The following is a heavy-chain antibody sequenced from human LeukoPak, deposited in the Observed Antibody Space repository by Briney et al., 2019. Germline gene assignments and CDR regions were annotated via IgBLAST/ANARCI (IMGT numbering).Heavy chain of an antibody. CDR2: ISSTGSYI. D-gene: IGHD3-22*01. CDR3: ARDRITMIVENAFDI. J-gene: IGHJ3*02. Sequence: PGGTLRLSCAASGFTFSSYSTNWVRQAPGKGLEWVSSISSTGSYIYYADSVKGRFTIFRDNAKKSLFLQINSLRAEDTAVYFCARDRITMIVENAFDIWGQGTMVIVSS. CDR1: GFTFSSYS. V-gene: IGHV3-21*01.